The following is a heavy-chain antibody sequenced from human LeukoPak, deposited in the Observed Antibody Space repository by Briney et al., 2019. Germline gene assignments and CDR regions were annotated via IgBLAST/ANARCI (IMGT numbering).Heavy chain of an antibody. Sequence: SETLSLTCTVSGGSISSYYWSWIRQPPGKGLEWIGYIYYSGSTNYNPSLKSRVTISVDTSKNQFSLKLSSVTAADTAVYYCAGVYSGYDSVSYWGQGTLVTVSS. V-gene: IGHV4-59*01. D-gene: IGHD5-12*01. J-gene: IGHJ4*02. CDR1: GGSISSYY. CDR3: AGVYSGYDSVSY. CDR2: IYYSGST.